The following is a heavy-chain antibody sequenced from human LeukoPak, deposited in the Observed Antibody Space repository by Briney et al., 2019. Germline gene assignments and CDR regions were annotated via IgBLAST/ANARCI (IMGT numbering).Heavy chain of an antibody. CDR3: AKVGVVGDGRGYSKYYSDY. D-gene: IGHD3-22*01. CDR2: ITGNGENT. Sequence: GGSLRLSCAASGFTFSSYGMHWVRQAPGKGLEWVSGITGNGENTYYANSVRGRFTISRDNSRDTQYLQMNSLRAEDTAVYYCAKVGVVGDGRGYSKYYSDYWGQGTLVSVSS. CDR1: GFTFSSYG. J-gene: IGHJ4*02. V-gene: IGHV3-23*01.